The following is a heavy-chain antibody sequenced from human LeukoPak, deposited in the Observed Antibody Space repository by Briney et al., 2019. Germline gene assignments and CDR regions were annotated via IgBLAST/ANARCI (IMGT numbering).Heavy chain of an antibody. V-gene: IGHV4-59*08. D-gene: IGHD3-16*01. Sequence: PSETLSLTCTVSGGSINNYYWSWVRQPPGAGLEWLAYIYYTGSTNYNPSLKTRLTISVDTSKNQFSLRLNSVTAADTAVYYCARFSQYYDSPTHYLDYWGQGNLVTVSS. CDR1: GGSINNYY. CDR3: ARFSQYYDSPTHYLDY. J-gene: IGHJ4*02. CDR2: IYYTGST.